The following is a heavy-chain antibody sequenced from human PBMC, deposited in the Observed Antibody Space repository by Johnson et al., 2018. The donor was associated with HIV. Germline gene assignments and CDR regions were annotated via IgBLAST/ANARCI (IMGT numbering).Heavy chain of an antibody. CDR3: ARSFRDYEEDTFDI. V-gene: IGHV3-7*01. CDR2: LNEGGSQK. Sequence: VQLVESGGGLVQPGGSLRLSCAASGFTFSGYWMSWVRQAPGKGLEWVATLNEGGSQKYYVDAVKGRFSISRDNAKNSLYLQMNSLRAEDTAVYYCARSFRDYEEDTFDIWGQGTIVTVSS. CDR1: GFTFSGYW. D-gene: IGHD4-17*01. J-gene: IGHJ3*02.